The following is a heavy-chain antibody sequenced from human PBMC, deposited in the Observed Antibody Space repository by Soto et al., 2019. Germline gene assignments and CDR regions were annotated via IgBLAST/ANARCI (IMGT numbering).Heavy chain of an antibody. CDR3: AGGSGSFGTLEY. Sequence: QVQLRESGPGLVKPSQTLSLICSVSGGSVTSAGYYWTWIRQHPGKGLEWIGSIFHIGSTYYSTPLTRRLTITRDMSKNEVYLKLTSVTAADTAVYYCAGGSGSFGTLEYWGQGTLVTASS. V-gene: IGHV4-31*03. CDR1: GGSVTSAGYY. CDR2: IFHIGST. D-gene: IGHD3-10*01. J-gene: IGHJ4*02.